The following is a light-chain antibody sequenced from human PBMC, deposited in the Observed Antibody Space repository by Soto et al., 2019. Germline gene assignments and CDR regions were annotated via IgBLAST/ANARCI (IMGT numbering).Light chain of an antibody. J-gene: IGKJ1*01. V-gene: IGKV1-5*03. CDR1: QSISSW. CDR3: LQYNSHSWT. Sequence: DIQMTQSPSTLSASVGDRVTITCRASQSISSWLAWYQHKPGKAPKLLIYKASSLESGVPSRFSGSGCGTEFTLPISTLQPEDFASYYCLQYNSHSWTFGQGTKVEI. CDR2: KAS.